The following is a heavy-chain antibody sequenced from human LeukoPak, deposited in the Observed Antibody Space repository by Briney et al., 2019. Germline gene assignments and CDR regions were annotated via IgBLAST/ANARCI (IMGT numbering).Heavy chain of an antibody. V-gene: IGHV4-39*07. Sequence: SETLSLTCTVSGGSISTRSYYWGWIRQPPGKGLEWIGSMHYSGSTYYNPSLKSRVTISVDTSKNQFSLKLSSVTAADTAVYYCARGPRVVVVPRHWFDPWGQGTLVTVSS. D-gene: IGHD2-15*01. CDR1: GGSISTRSYY. J-gene: IGHJ5*02. CDR3: ARGPRVVVVPRHWFDP. CDR2: MHYSGST.